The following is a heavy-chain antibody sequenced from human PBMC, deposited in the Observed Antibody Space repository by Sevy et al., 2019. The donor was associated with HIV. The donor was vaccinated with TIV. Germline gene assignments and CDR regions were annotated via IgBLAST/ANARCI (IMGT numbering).Heavy chain of an antibody. D-gene: IGHD2-8*01. CDR3: ARAGCTSGVCYNGYIDY. CDR1: GFTFSSYG. J-gene: IGHJ4*02. Sequence: GGSLRLSCAASGFTFSSYGMHWVRQAPGKGLEWVAVIGYDGSNKYYADSVKGRFTISRDNSKNTLYLQMNSLRAEDTAVYYCARAGCTSGVCYNGYIDYWGQGTLVTVSS. V-gene: IGHV3-33*01. CDR2: IGYDGSNK.